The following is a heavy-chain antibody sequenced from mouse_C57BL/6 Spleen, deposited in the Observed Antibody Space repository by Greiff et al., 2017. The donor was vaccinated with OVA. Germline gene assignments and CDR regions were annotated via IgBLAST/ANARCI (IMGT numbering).Heavy chain of an antibody. CDR3: ARGDYGLFDY. CDR1: GYTFTDYY. CDR2: INPNNGGT. D-gene: IGHD1-1*01. J-gene: IGHJ2*01. Sequence: VQLQQSGPELVKPGASVKISCKASGYTFTDYYMNWVKQSHGKSLEWIGDINPNNGGTSYNQKFKGKATLTVDKSSSTAYMELRSLTSEDSAVYYCARGDYGLFDYWGQGTTLTVSS. V-gene: IGHV1-26*01.